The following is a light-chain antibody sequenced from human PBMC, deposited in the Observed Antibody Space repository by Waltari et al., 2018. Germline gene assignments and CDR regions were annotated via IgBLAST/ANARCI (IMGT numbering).Light chain of an antibody. V-gene: IGLV2-11*02. CDR2: DVT. CDR3: CSYAGTWV. CDR1: GSDVGESNY. J-gene: IGLJ3*02. Sequence: QSALTQPRSVSGSPGQSVTTSCTGTGSDVGESNYVSWYQHHPGEAPKLVIYDVTKRPSGVPARFSGSKSGNSASLTVSGLQSEDEADYYCCSYAGTWVFGGGTKLTVL.